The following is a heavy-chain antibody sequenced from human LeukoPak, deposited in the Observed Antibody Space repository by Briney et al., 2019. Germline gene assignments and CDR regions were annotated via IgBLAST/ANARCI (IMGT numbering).Heavy chain of an antibody. J-gene: IGHJ4*02. CDR1: EFSVGSNY. CDR3: ATLRGSYYDY. CDR2: IYSGGST. D-gene: IGHD1-26*01. V-gene: IGHV3-66*01. Sequence: PGGSLRLSCAASEFSVGSNYMTWVRQAPGKGLEWVSLIYSGGSTYYADSVKGRFTISRDNSKNSLYLQMNSLRAEDTAVYYCATLRGSYYDYWGQGTLVTVSS.